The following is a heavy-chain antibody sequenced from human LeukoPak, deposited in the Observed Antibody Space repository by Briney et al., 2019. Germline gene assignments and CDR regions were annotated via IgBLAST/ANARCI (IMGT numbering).Heavy chain of an antibody. D-gene: IGHD2-2*01. CDR1: GFTFSSYE. CDR2: ISNGGSTI. V-gene: IGHV3-48*03. J-gene: IGHJ4*02. Sequence: GGSLRLSCAASGFTFSSYEMNWVRQAPGKGLEWVSYISNGGSTIYYAGSVKGRFTISRDNAKNSLYLQMYSLRAEDTAIYSCARGGYCSSTSCYLGSFDYWGQGTLVTVSS. CDR3: ARGGYCSSTSCYLGSFDY.